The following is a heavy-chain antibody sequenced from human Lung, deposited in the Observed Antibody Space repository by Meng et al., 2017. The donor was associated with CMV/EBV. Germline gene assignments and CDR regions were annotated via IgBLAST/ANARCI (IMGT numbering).Heavy chain of an antibody. CDR1: GFIFSDYS. CDR3: ARGRGYCSSTNCYQNFDY. D-gene: IGHD2-2*01. V-gene: IGHV3-21*01. CDR2: ISSSSIHI. Sequence: GESLKISCTASGFIFSDYSMSWVRQAPGKGLEWVSSISSSSIHIYYADSTKGRFTISRDNAKKSLYLQMNSLRAEDTAVYYCARGRGYCSSTNCYQNFDYLGRGTLVTVSS. J-gene: IGHJ4*02.